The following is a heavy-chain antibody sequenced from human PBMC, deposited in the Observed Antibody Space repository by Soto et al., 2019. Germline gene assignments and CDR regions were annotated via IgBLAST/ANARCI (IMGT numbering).Heavy chain of an antibody. CDR1: GFAFNDSA. V-gene: IGHV3-73*01. J-gene: IGHJ4*02. D-gene: IGHD3-10*01. CDR3: TNNFG. Sequence: DVQVVQSGGGLVQPGGSLKLSCAASGFAFNDSAMHWVRQASGKGLEWVARVRSKSNNYATAYPASVKGRFIVSRDDSMGTTSLQMNSLKPEDTAIYYCTNNFGWGQGVLVNVSP. CDR2: VRSKSNNYAT.